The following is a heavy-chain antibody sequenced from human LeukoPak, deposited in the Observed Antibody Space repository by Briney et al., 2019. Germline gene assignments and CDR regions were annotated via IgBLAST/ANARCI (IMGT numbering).Heavy chain of an antibody. D-gene: IGHD6-19*01. V-gene: IGHV1-8*01. Sequence: ASVKVSCKASGYTFTSYDINWVRQATGQGVEWMGWMNPNSGNTGYAQKFQGRVTMTRNTSISTAYMELSSLRSEDTAVYYCARVSSSGWGYYYYGMDVWGQGTTVTVSS. CDR2: MNPNSGNT. CDR1: GYTFTSYD. J-gene: IGHJ6*02. CDR3: ARVSSSGWGYYYYGMDV.